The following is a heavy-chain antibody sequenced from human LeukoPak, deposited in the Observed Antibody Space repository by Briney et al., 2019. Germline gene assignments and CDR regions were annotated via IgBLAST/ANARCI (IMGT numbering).Heavy chain of an antibody. V-gene: IGHV3-23*01. CDR2: INGAGDVT. CDR1: GFTFNGYA. D-gene: IGHD6-19*01. Sequence: GGSLRLSCAASGFTFNGYAMSWVRQAPGRGLEWVSTINGAGDVTDYADSVKGRFTISRDNPKNTLYLQMNSLTAEDTAVYYCAKGIYSSGWSYFDYWGHGTLVTVSS. J-gene: IGHJ4*01. CDR3: AKGIYSSGWSYFDY.